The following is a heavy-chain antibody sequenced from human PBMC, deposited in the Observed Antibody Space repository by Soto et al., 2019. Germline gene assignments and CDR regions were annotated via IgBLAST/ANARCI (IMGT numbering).Heavy chain of an antibody. CDR3: ARDLRADYGSSQSNWFDP. J-gene: IGHJ5*02. V-gene: IGHV4-30-4*01. Sequence: QVQLQESGPGLVKPSQTLSLTCTVSGGSISSGDYYWSWIRQPPGKGLEWIGYIYYSGSTYYNPSLESRVTISVDTSKNQFALKLSSGTAADTAVYYCARDLRADYGSSQSNWFDPWGQGTLVTVSS. D-gene: IGHD3-10*01. CDR2: IYYSGST. CDR1: GGSISSGDYY.